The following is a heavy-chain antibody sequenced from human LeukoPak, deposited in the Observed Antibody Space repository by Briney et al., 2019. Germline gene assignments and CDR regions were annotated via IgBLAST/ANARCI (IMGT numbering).Heavy chain of an antibody. Sequence: PSETLSLTCTVSGGSTNNYYWTWIRQPPGKGLEWIGYFYFSGSTNYNPSLKSRVTISMDTSKNQFSLNMTSVTAADTAVYYCARLIGDTAMVFDYWGQGTLVTVSS. CDR3: ARLIGDTAMVFDY. CDR1: GGSTNNYY. V-gene: IGHV4-59*01. J-gene: IGHJ4*02. D-gene: IGHD5-18*01. CDR2: FYFSGST.